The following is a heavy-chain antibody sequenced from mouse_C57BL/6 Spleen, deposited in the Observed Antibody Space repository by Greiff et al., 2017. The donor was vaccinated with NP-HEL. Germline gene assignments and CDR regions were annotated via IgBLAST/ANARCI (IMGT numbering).Heavy chain of an antibody. V-gene: IGHV14-4*01. D-gene: IGHD2-1*01. CDR3: TTHGNYYFDY. J-gene: IGHJ2*01. CDR2: IDPENGDT. Sequence: VQLQQSGAELVRPGASVKLSCTASGFNIKDDYMHWVKQRPEQGLEWIGWIDPENGDTEYASKFQGKATITADTSSHTAYLQLSSLTSEDTAVYYCTTHGNYYFDYWGQGTTLTVSS. CDR1: GFNIKDDY.